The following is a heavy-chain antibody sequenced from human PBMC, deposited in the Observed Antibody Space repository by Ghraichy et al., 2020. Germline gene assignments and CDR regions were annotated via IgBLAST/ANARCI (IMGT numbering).Heavy chain of an antibody. D-gene: IGHD2-8*01. Sequence: GGSLRLSCTASGFTFGDYVMSWFRQAPGKGLEWVGFIRGKASGGTTEYAASVRGRFTISRDDSKSIAYLQMKSLKTEDTAMYYCTRHNGGPYFDYWGQGTQVTVSS. CDR1: GFTFGDYV. J-gene: IGHJ4*02. CDR3: TRHNGGPYFDY. V-gene: IGHV3-49*03. CDR2: IRGKASGGTT.